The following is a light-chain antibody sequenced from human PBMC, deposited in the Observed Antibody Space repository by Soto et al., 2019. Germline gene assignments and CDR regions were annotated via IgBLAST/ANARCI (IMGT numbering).Light chain of an antibody. Sequence: DIQMTHSPSTLSGSVGDRVTITCRASQTISSWLAWYQQKPGKAPKLLIYKASTLKSGVPSRFSRSGSGKEFTLTISSLQPDDFATYYCQHYNSYSEAFGQGTKVEIX. CDR2: KAS. V-gene: IGKV1-5*03. J-gene: IGKJ1*01. CDR3: QHYNSYSEA. CDR1: QTISSW.